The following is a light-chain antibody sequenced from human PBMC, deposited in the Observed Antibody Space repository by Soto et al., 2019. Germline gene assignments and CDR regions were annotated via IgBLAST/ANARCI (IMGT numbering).Light chain of an antibody. J-gene: IGKJ3*01. Sequence: EIVLTQSPGTLFLSPGERATLSCRASQSVSSTYLAWYQQKPGQAPRLLIYGASSRATGIPDRFSGSGSGTDFTLTINSLQPEDFATYYCQQTYNTPFTFGPGTKVDIK. CDR3: QQTYNTPFT. CDR1: QSVSSTY. CDR2: GAS. V-gene: IGKV3-20*01.